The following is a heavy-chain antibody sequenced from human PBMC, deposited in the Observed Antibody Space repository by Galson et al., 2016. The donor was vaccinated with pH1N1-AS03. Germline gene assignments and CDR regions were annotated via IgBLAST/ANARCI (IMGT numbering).Heavy chain of an antibody. Sequence: SLRLSCAASAFIFSNYGMHWVRQAPGKGLEWVAVISYDGTNKFYADSVKGRFTISRDNSKNTLYLQMNSLRAEDTAVYYCAKDIIIVGASLTGGYFDYWGQGTLGTVSS. V-gene: IGHV3-30*18. CDR1: AFIFSNYG. CDR3: AKDIIIVGASLTGGYFDY. CDR2: ISYDGTNK. D-gene: IGHD1-26*01. J-gene: IGHJ4*02.